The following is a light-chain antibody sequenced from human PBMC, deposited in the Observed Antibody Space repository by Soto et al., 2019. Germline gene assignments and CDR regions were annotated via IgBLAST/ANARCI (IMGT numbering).Light chain of an antibody. Sequence: QSVLTQPASVSGSPGQSITISCTGTSSDVGGYNYVSWYQQHPGKAPKLMIYDVSNRPSGVSNRFSGPKSGNTASLTISGLQGEDEADYYCSSYTSSSTYVVFGGGTKLTVL. CDR2: DVS. J-gene: IGLJ2*01. CDR3: SSYTSSSTYVV. CDR1: SSDVGGYNY. V-gene: IGLV2-14*01.